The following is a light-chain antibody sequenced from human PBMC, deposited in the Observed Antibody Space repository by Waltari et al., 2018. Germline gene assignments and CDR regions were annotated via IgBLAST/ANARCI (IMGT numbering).Light chain of an antibody. J-gene: IGLJ1*01. CDR1: VLEHKH. CDR3: QAWDSGVAGV. CDR2: QDV. V-gene: IGLV3-1*01. Sequence: SYDLTQSPSVPVPPGQTASITSSGEVLEHKHICWYQQKPGQSPGSFIYQDVRRPPEIPERFSGSNSGNTATLTISGTQPMDEADYYCQAWDSGVAGVFGTGTKVTVL.